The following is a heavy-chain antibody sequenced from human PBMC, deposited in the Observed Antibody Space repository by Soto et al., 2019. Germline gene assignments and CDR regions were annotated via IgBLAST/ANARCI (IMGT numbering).Heavy chain of an antibody. CDR1: GDTISNGGYT. V-gene: IGHV4-30-2*01. D-gene: IGHD6-19*01. CDR2: TYHSGNP. CDR3: ARPREAGKYYYGVDV. J-gene: IGHJ6*02. Sequence: PSQTLSLTSDVSGDTISNGGYTWAWIRQPPGKALEWIGHTYHSGNPYYNPSLKSRVFISADKSISTAYLQWSSLKASDTAMYYCARPREAGKYYYGVDVWGQGTTVTVSS.